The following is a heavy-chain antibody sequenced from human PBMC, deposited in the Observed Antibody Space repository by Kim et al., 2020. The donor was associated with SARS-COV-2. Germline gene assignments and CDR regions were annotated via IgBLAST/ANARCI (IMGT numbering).Heavy chain of an antibody. CDR3: ARGEWYSSSPEGFGY. J-gene: IGHJ4*02. CDR1: GFTFSSYA. V-gene: IGHV3-30-3*01. Sequence: GGSLRLSCAASGFTFSSYAMHWVRQAPGKGLEWVAVISYDGSNKYYADSVKGRFTISRDNSKNTLYLQMNSLRAEDTAVYYCARGEWYSSSPEGFGYWGQGTLVTVSS. CDR2: ISYDGSNK. D-gene: IGHD6-6*01.